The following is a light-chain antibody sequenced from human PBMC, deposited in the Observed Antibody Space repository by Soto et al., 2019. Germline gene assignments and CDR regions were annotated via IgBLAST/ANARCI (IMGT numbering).Light chain of an antibody. Sequence: EIVLTQSPATLSLSPGERATLSCRASQSVSRYLAWYQQKPGQAPRLLIYDASNRATGIPARFSGSGSGTDVTLTISSLEPEDFAVYYCQQRSNWPLFTFGPWTKVDIK. CDR1: QSVSRY. V-gene: IGKV3-11*01. J-gene: IGKJ3*01. CDR3: QQRSNWPLFT. CDR2: DAS.